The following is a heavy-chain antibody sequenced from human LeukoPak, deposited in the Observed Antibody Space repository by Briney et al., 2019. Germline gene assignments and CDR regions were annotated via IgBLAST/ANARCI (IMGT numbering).Heavy chain of an antibody. Sequence: GGSLRLSCAASGFTFSSYSMNWVRQAPGKGLEWVSSISSSSSYIYYADSVKGRFTISRDNAKNSLYLQMNSLRAEDTAVYYCARDHSSGWPGFFDYWGQGTLVTVSS. CDR1: GFTFSSYS. CDR3: ARDHSSGWPGFFDY. V-gene: IGHV3-21*01. CDR2: ISSSSSYI. D-gene: IGHD6-19*01. J-gene: IGHJ4*02.